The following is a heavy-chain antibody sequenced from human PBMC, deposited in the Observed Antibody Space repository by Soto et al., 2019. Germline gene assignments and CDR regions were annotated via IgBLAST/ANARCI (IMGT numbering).Heavy chain of an antibody. V-gene: IGHV3-48*03. CDR3: ARDFLLSVMVRGPHGMDV. Sequence: GGSLRLSCAASGFTFSSYEMNWVRQAPGKGLEWVSYISSSGSTIYYADSVKGRFTISRDNAKNSLYLQMNSLRAEDTAVYYCARDFLLSVMVRGPHGMDVWGQGTTVTVSS. CDR2: ISSSGSTI. J-gene: IGHJ6*02. CDR1: GFTFSSYE. D-gene: IGHD3-10*01.